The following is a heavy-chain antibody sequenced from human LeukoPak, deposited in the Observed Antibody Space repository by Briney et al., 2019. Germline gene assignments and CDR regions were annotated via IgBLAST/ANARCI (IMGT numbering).Heavy chain of an antibody. CDR1: GGFISSSSYY. J-gene: IGHJ4*02. D-gene: IGHD3-3*01. Sequence: SETLSLTCTVSGGFISSSSYYWGWIRQPPGKGLEWIGSIYYSGSTYYNPSLKSRVTISVDTSKNQFSLKLSSVTAADTAVYYCAREKRITIFGVVTGGYYFDYWGQGTLVTVSS. CDR3: AREKRITIFGVVTGGYYFDY. V-gene: IGHV4-39*02. CDR2: IYYSGST.